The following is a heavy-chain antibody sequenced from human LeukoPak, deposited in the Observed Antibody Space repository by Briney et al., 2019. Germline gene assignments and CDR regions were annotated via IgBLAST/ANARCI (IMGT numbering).Heavy chain of an antibody. J-gene: IGHJ3*02. V-gene: IGHV3-23*01. CDR2: ITDSGDAT. CDR3: ARVCSGGSCYYGAFDI. Sequence: PGGSLRLSCAASGLTFSRYAMSWVRQAPGKGLEWVSAITDSGDATYYADSVKGRFTISRDNSKNTLYLQMNSLRAEDTAVYYCARVCSGGSCYYGAFDIWGQGTMVTVSS. CDR1: GLTFSRYA. D-gene: IGHD2-15*01.